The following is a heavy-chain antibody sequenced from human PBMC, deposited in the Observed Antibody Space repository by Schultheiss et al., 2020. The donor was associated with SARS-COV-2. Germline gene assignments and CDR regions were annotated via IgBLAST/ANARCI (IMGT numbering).Heavy chain of an antibody. J-gene: IGHJ5*02. V-gene: IGHV4-59*12. Sequence: SETLSLTCTVSNGSISGYYWNWIRQPPGKRPEWIAYISYSEYTNYHPSLKSRVTISLDTSKNQFSLKVSSVTAADTAVYYCARAAYTSYSSGWYNWFDPWGQGTLVTVAS. CDR1: NGSISGYY. D-gene: IGHD6-19*01. CDR2: ISYSEYT. CDR3: ARAAYTSYSSGWYNWFDP.